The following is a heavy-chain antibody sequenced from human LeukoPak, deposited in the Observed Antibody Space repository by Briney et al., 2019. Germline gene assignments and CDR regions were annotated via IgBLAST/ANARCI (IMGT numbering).Heavy chain of an antibody. CDR2: ISNSGNT. CDR3: ARGPYDSSETQMWFDP. Sequence: PSETLSLTCIVSGDSISSYYWSWIRQPPGKGLEWIGYISNSGNTNYNPSLKSRVTISVDTSKNQFSLKLTSVTAADTAVYYCARGPYDSSETQMWFDPWGQGTLVTVSS. V-gene: IGHV4-59*12. CDR1: GDSISSYY. J-gene: IGHJ5*02. D-gene: IGHD3-22*01.